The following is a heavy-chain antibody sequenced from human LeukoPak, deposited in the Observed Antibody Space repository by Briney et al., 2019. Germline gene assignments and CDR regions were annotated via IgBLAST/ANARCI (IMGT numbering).Heavy chain of an antibody. J-gene: IGHJ6*02. Sequence: SGGSLRLSCAASGFTFSSYAMSWVRQAPGKGLEWVSAISGSGGSTYYADSVKGRFTISRDNSKNTLYLQMNSLRAEDTAVYYCARVSIFGELYYYYGMDVWGQGTTVTVSS. CDR1: GFTFSSYA. D-gene: IGHD3-3*01. CDR3: ARVSIFGELYYYYGMDV. V-gene: IGHV3-23*01. CDR2: ISGSGGST.